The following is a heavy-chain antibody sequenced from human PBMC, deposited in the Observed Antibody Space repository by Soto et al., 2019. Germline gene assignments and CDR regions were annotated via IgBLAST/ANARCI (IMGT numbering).Heavy chain of an antibody. V-gene: IGHV1-69*13. CDR1: GGTFSNYA. D-gene: IGHD2-15*01. J-gene: IGHJ5*02. CDR2: IIPIFGTT. Sequence: VASVKVSCKASGGTFSNYAITWVRQAPGQGLEWLGRIIPIFGTTDYAQRFQGRVIITADESTTTAYMELSSLRSDDTAVYYCAKDGGREGYFGNWFDPWGQGTLVTVSS. CDR3: AKDGGREGYFGNWFDP.